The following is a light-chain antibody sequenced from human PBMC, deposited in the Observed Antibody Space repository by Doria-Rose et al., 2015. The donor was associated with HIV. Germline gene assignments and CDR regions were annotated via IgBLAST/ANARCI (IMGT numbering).Light chain of an antibody. CDR2: DAS. CDR1: QGISSA. CDR3: QQFNSYPHT. V-gene: IGKV1-13*02. J-gene: IGKJ3*01. Sequence: LTRSPSSLSASVGDRVTITCRASQGISSALAWYQLKPGKTPKLLIYDASTLGSGVPSRFSGSGSGTDFTLTISSLQPEDFATYCCQQFNSYPHTFGPGTKVDVK.